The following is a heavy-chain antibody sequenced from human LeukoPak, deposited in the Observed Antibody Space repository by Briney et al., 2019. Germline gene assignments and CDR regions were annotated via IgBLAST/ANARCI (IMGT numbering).Heavy chain of an antibody. J-gene: IGHJ4*02. Sequence: ASETLSLTCTVSGGSISSSNYYWGWIRQPPGKGLEWIASINYSGSTYYNPSLKSRVTISVDTSKNQFSLKLSSVTAADTAVYYCARGARWLQLGLDYWGQGTLVTVSS. CDR1: GGSISSSNYY. CDR2: INYSGST. V-gene: IGHV4-39*07. D-gene: IGHD5-24*01. CDR3: ARGARWLQLGLDY.